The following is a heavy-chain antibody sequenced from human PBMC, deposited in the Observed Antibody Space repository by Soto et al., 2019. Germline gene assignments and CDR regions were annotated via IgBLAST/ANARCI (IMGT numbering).Heavy chain of an antibody. D-gene: IGHD3-10*01. CDR3: AREWGFGDHNYYYGMDV. Sequence: EVQLVETGGGLIQPGGSLRLSCAASGFTVSSNYMSWVRQAPGKGLEWVSVIYSGGSTYYADSVKGRFTISRDNSKNTLYLQMNSLRAEDTAVYYCAREWGFGDHNYYYGMDVWGQGTTVTVSS. CDR2: IYSGGST. J-gene: IGHJ6*02. CDR1: GFTVSSNY. V-gene: IGHV3-53*02.